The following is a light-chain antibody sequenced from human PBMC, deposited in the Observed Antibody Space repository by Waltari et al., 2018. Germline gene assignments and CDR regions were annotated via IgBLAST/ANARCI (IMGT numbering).Light chain of an antibody. CDR3: NSYAGSSSWV. J-gene: IGLJ3*02. CDR2: DVS. V-gene: IGLV2-14*01. CDR1: SSDVGFYNY. Sequence: QSALTQPASVSGSPGQSITISCTGTSSDVGFYNYVSWYQQHPGKAPKLMIYDVSERPSGVSNRFSDSKSGNTASLTISGLQADDEADYYCNSYAGSSSWVFGGGTKLTVL.